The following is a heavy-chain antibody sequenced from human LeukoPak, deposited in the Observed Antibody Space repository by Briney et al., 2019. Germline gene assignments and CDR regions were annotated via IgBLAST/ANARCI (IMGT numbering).Heavy chain of an antibody. CDR3: ARDLMAYSSSWFSDFDS. CDR1: GFTFSNYG. V-gene: IGHV1-18*01. Sequence: ASVKVSCKSSGFTFSNYGFAWARQAPGQGLEWMGWISAYNGNIRYAQKPQGRVTMTTDTSTSTVYLELRSLRSDDTAVYYCARDLMAYSSSWFSDFDSWGQGTLVTVSS. CDR2: ISAYNGNI. D-gene: IGHD6-13*01. J-gene: IGHJ4*02.